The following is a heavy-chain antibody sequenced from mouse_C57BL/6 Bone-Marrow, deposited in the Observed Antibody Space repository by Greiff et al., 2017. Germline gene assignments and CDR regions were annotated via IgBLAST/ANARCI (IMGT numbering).Heavy chain of an antibody. D-gene: IGHD2-4*01. J-gene: IGHJ1*03. CDR1: GYTFTDYY. V-gene: IGHV1-19*01. CDR2: INPYNGGT. Sequence: EVQLQQSGPVLVKPGASVKMSCKASGYTFTDYYMNWVKQSHGKSLEWIGVINPYNGGTSYNQKFKGKATLTVDKSSSPAYMELNSLTSEDSAVYYCARGDYDYDWYFDVWGTGTTVTVSS. CDR3: ARGDYDYDWYFDV.